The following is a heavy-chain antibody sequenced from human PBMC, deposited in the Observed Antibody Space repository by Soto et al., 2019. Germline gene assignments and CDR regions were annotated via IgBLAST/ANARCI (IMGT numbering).Heavy chain of an antibody. J-gene: IGHJ4*02. CDR2: INPNSGGT. V-gene: IGHV1-2*02. CDR3: ARAFWYYYDSSGYYSRDY. Sequence: ASVNVSCKGSGYTLAGYYMHWVRQAPGQGLEWMGWINPNSGGTNYAQKFQGRVTMTRDTSISTAYMELSRLRSDDTAVYYCARAFWYYYDSSGYYSRDYWGQGTLVTVSS. D-gene: IGHD3-22*01. CDR1: GYTLAGYY.